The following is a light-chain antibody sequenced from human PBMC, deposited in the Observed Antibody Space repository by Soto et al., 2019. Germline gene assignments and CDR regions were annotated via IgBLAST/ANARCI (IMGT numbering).Light chain of an antibody. CDR3: GTWDSSLSAVL. CDR1: SSNIGNNY. Sequence: QSVLTQPPSVSAAPGQKVTISCSGSSSNIGNNYVSWYQQLPGTAPKLLIYDNNKRPSGIPDRFSGSKSGTSATLGITGLQTGDDADYYCGTWDSSLSAVLFGGGTKLTVL. J-gene: IGLJ2*01. V-gene: IGLV1-51*01. CDR2: DNN.